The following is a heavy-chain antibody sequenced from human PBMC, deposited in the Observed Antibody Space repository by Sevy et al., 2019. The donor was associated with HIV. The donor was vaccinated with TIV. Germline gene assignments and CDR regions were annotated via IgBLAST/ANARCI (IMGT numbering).Heavy chain of an antibody. J-gene: IGHJ4*02. V-gene: IGHV3-30*18. D-gene: IGHD2-21*01. CDR1: GFSFSDYG. CDR2: ISFVGTNI. CDR3: AKKWAWAGANCPFDR. Sequence: GGSLRLSCAASGFSFSDYGIHWVRQAPGKGLEWVAVISFVGTNIVYADSVKGRFTISRDNSESTVYLQMNSLRPDDTAVYYCAKKWAWAGANCPFDRWGQGTLVTVSS.